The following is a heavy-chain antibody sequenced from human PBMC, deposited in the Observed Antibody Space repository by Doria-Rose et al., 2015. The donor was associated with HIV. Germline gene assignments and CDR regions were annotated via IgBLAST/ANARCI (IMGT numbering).Heavy chain of an antibody. V-gene: IGHV2-26*01. CDR3: ARIKSSRWYHKYYFDF. Sequence: SGPVLVKPTETLTLTCTVSGVSLSSPGMGVSWIRQPPGKDLEWLANIFSDDARSYKTSLKSRLTISRSTSKSQVVLTMTDMDPVDTATYYCARIKSSRWYHKYYFDFWGQGTLVIVSA. J-gene: IGHJ4*02. CDR2: IFSDDAR. CDR1: GVSLSSPGMG. D-gene: IGHD6-13*01.